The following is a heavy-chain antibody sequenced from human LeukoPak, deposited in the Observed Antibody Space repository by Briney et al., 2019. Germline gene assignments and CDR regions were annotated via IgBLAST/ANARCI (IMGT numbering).Heavy chain of an antibody. CDR3: ARDAGYSSSTDY. J-gene: IGHJ4*02. Sequence: PSETLSLTCAVYGGSFSGYYWSWIRQPPGKGLEWIGYIYHSGSTYYNPSLKSRVTISVDRSKNQFSLKLSSVTAADTAVYYCARDAGYSSSTDYWGQGTLVTVSS. CDR2: IYHSGST. CDR1: GGSFSGYY. V-gene: IGHV4-34*01. D-gene: IGHD6-13*01.